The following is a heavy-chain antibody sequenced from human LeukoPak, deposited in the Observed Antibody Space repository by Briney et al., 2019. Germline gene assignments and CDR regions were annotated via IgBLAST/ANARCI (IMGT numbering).Heavy chain of an antibody. Sequence: GGSLRLSCAASGFTFDDYGMSWVRQAPGKGLEWVSGINWNGGSTGYADSVKGRFTISRDNAKNSLYLQMNSLRAEDTAVYYCASQGTFLGTDGFDIWGQGTMVTVSS. V-gene: IGHV3-20*04. J-gene: IGHJ3*02. D-gene: IGHD2/OR15-2a*01. CDR1: GFTFDDYG. CDR2: INWNGGST. CDR3: ASQGTFLGTDGFDI.